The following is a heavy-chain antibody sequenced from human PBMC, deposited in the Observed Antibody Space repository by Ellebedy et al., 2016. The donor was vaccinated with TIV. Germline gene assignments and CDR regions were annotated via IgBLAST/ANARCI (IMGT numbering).Heavy chain of an antibody. J-gene: IGHJ4*02. Sequence: FQGRVTITRDTSASTAYMELSSLRSEDTAVYYCARIPKTLAGANYYFDYWGQGTLVTVSS. V-gene: IGHV1-3*01. CDR3: ARIPKTLAGANYYFDY. D-gene: IGHD2-8*01.